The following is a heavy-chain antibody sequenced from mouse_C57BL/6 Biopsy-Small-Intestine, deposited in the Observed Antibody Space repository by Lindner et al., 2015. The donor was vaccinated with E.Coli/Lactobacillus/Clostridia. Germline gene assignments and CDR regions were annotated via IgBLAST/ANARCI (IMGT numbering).Heavy chain of an antibody. V-gene: IGHV1-42*01. D-gene: IGHD2-4*01. CDR1: GYSFTDYN. J-gene: IGHJ2*01. CDR3: ARTYDYDGVDY. Sequence: VQLQESGPELVKPGASVKISCKASGYSFTDYNMNWVKQSPEKSLEWIGEINPSTGGTTYNQKFKAKATLTVDKSSSTAYMQLSSLTSEDTAVYYCARTYDYDGVDYWGQGTTLTVSS. CDR2: INPSTGGT.